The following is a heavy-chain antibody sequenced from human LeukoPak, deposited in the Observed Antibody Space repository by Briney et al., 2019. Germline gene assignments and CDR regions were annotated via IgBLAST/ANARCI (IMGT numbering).Heavy chain of an antibody. CDR1: GFTVSSKY. D-gene: IGHD1-26*01. CDR2: IYSGGAT. CDR3: ARGLIGSFSPFDY. J-gene: IGHJ4*02. Sequence: GGSLRLSCAASGFTVSSKYMSWVRQAPGKGLEWVSVIYSGGATYYADSVKGRFTISRDNSKNTLFLQMNSLRAEDSAVYYCARGLIGSFSPFDYWGQGTLVTVSS. V-gene: IGHV3-53*01.